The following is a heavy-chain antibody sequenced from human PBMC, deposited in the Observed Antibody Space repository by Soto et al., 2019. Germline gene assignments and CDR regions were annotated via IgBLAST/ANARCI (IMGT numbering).Heavy chain of an antibody. V-gene: IGHV4-39*01. CDR2: IDYSENT. CDR1: GGSISRSSYY. Sequence: QLQLQESGPGLVKPSETLSLTCTVSGGSISRSSYYWGWIRQPPAKGLAWIGSIDYSENTHYNPSLKSRVTISVDSSKNQFSLKVSSVTAADTAVYYCVTFRRGPKWFDPWGQGTLVTVSS. J-gene: IGHJ5*02. CDR3: VTFRRGPKWFDP. D-gene: IGHD3-10*01.